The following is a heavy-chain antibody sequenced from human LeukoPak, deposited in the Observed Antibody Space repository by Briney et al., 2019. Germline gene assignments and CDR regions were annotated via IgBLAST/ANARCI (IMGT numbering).Heavy chain of an antibody. CDR3: ARDRGREIAALGQSAFDI. D-gene: IGHD6-6*01. V-gene: IGHV1-18*01. CDR2: ISAYNGNT. CDR1: GYTFTSYG. J-gene: IGHJ3*02. Sequence: VASVKVSCKASGYTFTSYGISWVRQAPGQGLEWMGWISAYNGNTNYAQKLQGRVTMTTDTSTSTAYMELRSLRSDDTAVYYCARDRGREIAALGQSAFDIWGQGTMVTVSS.